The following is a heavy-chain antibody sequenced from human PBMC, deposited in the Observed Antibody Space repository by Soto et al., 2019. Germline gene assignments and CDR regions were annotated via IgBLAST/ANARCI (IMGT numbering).Heavy chain of an antibody. V-gene: IGHV4-30-2*01. J-gene: IGHJ4*02. Sequence: SETLSLTCAVSGGSISSGGYSWSWIRQPPGKGLEWIGYIYHSGSTYYNPSLKSRVTISVDTSKNQFSLKLSSVTAADTAVYYCARNYYHSSGYLLGYWGQGTLVTGSS. CDR1: GGSISSGGYS. CDR3: ARNYYHSSGYLLGY. D-gene: IGHD3-22*01. CDR2: IYHSGST.